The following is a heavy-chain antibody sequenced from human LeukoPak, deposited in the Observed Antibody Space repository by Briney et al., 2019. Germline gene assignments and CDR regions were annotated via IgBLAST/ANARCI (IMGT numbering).Heavy chain of an antibody. D-gene: IGHD2-8*01. CDR2: LYNGGDT. CDR3: ARGVDASGVGFYAFDI. J-gene: IGHJ3*02. CDR1: GASIGSFY. Sequence: PSETLSLTCTVSGASIGSFYWSWIRQPAGKGLEWIWRLYNGGDTNYTPSLRRRVTIPVDTSKNQFSLKLNSVTAADTAVYYCARGVDASGVGFYAFDIWGQGTVVTVSS. V-gene: IGHV4-4*07.